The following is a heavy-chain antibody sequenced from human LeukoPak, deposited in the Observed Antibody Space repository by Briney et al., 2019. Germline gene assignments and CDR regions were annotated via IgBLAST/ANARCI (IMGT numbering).Heavy chain of an antibody. Sequence: ASVKVSCKVSGYTLTELSMHWVRQAPGKGLEWMGGFDPEDGEAIYAQKFQGRVTMTEDTSTDTAYMELSSLRSEDTAVDYCATLGGSGYYSNYWGQGTLVTVSS. D-gene: IGHD3-3*01. CDR3: ATLGGSGYYSNY. CDR1: GYTLTELS. V-gene: IGHV1-24*01. CDR2: FDPEDGEA. J-gene: IGHJ4*02.